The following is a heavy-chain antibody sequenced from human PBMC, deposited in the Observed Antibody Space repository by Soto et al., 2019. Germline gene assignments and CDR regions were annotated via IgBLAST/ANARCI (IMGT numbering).Heavy chain of an antibody. J-gene: IGHJ6*02. D-gene: IGHD3-22*01. Sequence: ASVKVSCKASGYTFTIYGINWVRQAPGQGLEWLGWISAYDGNTNYAQILQGRVSMTTDTSTNTAYMEVRSLRSDDTAVYYCARGGYYDSSGSRNYYYYGMNVWGQGTTVTVSS. V-gene: IGHV1-18*01. CDR2: ISAYDGNT. CDR3: ARGGYYDSSGSRNYYYYGMNV. CDR1: GYTFTIYG.